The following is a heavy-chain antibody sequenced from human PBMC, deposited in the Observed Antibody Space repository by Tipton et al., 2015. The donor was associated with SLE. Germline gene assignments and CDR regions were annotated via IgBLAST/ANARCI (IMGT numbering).Heavy chain of an antibody. CDR3: ARENGGERVATITSYYYYYGMDV. D-gene: IGHD5-12*01. J-gene: IGHJ6*02. CDR2: IYHSGST. CDR1: GGSFSGYY. V-gene: IGHV4-38-2*02. Sequence: TLSLTCAVYGGSFSGYYWGWIRQPPGQGLEWIGSIYHSGSTYYNPSLKGRVTISVDTSKNQFSLKLSSVTAADTAVYYCARENGGERVATITSYYYYYGMDVWGQGTTVTVSS.